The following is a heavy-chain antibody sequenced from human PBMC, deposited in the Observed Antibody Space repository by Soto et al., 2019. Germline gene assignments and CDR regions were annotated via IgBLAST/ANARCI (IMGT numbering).Heavy chain of an antibody. D-gene: IGHD3-10*01. V-gene: IGHV1-18*04. CDR2: ISAYNGNT. J-gene: IGHJ6*02. CDR1: GYTFTSYG. CDR3: ARVNILRGVIKMDV. Sequence: QVQLVQSGAEVKKPGASVKVSCKASGYTFTSYGISWVRQAPGQGLERMGWISAYNGNTNYAQKLQSRVTLPTDTPTSTAYMELRSLRSDDTAVYYCARVNILRGVIKMDVWGQGTTVTVSS.